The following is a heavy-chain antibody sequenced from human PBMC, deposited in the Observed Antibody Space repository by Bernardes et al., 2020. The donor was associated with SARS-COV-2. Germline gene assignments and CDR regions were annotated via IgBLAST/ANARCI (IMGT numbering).Heavy chain of an antibody. CDR3: ARQGDYYDSSGAKFDY. D-gene: IGHD3-22*01. J-gene: IGHJ4*02. CDR1: GGSISSSSYY. CDR2: IYYSGST. Sequence: SETLSLTCTVSGGSISSSSYYWGWLRQPPGKGLEWIGSIYYSGSTYYNPSLKSRVTISVDTSKNQFSLKLSSVTAADTAVYYCARQGDYYDSSGAKFDYWGQGTLVTVSS. V-gene: IGHV4-39*01.